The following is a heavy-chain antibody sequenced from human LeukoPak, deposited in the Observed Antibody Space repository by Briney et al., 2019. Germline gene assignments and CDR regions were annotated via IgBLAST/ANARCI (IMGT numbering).Heavy chain of an antibody. V-gene: IGHV4-39*07. J-gene: IGHJ3*02. CDR1: GGSTNNSTYY. CDR3: ARGSSGWYLVAFDI. D-gene: IGHD6-19*01. CDR2: IYYSGST. Sequence: SETLSLTCTVSGGSTNNSTYYWAWIRQSPGKGLEWIGSIYYSGSTYYNPSLKSRVTISIDTSRNQFSLRLNSVTAADTAVYYCARGSSGWYLVAFDIWGQGTMVTVSS.